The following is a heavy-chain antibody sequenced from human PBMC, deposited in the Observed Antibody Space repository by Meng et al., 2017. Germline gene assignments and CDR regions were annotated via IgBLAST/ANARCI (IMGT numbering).Heavy chain of an antibody. Sequence: SLKISCAASGFSFDDYAMHWVRQAPGKGLEWVSGISWNSGSIGYADSVKGRFTISRDNAKNSLYLQMNSLRAEDMALYYCAKADRALVNPSTIDYWGQGTLVTASS. J-gene: IGHJ4*02. V-gene: IGHV3-9*03. D-gene: IGHD2-2*01. CDR1: GFSFDDYA. CDR3: AKADRALVNPSTIDY. CDR2: ISWNSGSI.